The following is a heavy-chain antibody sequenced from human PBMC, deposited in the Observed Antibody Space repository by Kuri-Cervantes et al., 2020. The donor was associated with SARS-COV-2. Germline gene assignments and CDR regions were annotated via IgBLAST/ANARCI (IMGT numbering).Heavy chain of an antibody. CDR2: IRNKGYGATT. J-gene: IGHJ5*02. Sequence: GGSLRLSCTASGFKFGDYPMSWFRQAPGKGLEWVGFIRNKGYGATTEYGASVKGRLTISRDDSESIAYLQMNSLKTEDTAVYYCSRGRVWFDPWGRGTLVTVSS. CDR1: GFKFGDYP. V-gene: IGHV3-49*03. CDR3: SRGRVWFDP.